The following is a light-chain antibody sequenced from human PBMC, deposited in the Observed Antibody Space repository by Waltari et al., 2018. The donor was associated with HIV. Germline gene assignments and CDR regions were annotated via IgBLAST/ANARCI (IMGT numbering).Light chain of an antibody. Sequence: EIVMTQSPATLSVSPGERATLSCRASQSVSSNLAWYQKKPGQAPRLLIYGASARATGIPARFSGSGSGTEFTLIISGLQSEDFAVYYCQQYKNWPLAFGQGTKVEIK. J-gene: IGKJ1*01. CDR2: GAS. CDR1: QSVSSN. V-gene: IGKV3-15*01. CDR3: QQYKNWPLA.